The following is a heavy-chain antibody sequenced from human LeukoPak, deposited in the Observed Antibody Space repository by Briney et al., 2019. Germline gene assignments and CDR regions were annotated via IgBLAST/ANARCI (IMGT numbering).Heavy chain of an antibody. D-gene: IGHD3-10*01. J-gene: IGHJ2*01. CDR3: ARVGDHFHWYLDL. V-gene: IGHV3-53*01. CDR2: LYSGSDT. CDR1: GFTVSTNY. Sequence: GGSLRLSCAASGFTVSTNYMNWVRQAPGKGLEWVSILYSGSDTYYADSVKGRFTLSRDSSKHILSLQMNNLRAEDTAVYYCARVGDHFHWYLDLWGRGTLVTVSS.